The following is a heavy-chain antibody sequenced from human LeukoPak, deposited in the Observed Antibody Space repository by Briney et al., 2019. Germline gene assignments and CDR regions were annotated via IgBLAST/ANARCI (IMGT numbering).Heavy chain of an antibody. J-gene: IGHJ4*02. CDR3: ARYPRGIIGTTVDY. Sequence: ASVKVSCKASGGTFSSYAISWVRQAPGQGLEWMGWISAYNGNTNYAQKLKGRVTMTTEASTSRAYMELRSPRSDDTAVYYCARYPRGIIGTTVDYWGQGTLVTVSS. CDR1: GGTFSSYA. CDR2: ISAYNGNT. V-gene: IGHV1-18*01. D-gene: IGHD1-7*01.